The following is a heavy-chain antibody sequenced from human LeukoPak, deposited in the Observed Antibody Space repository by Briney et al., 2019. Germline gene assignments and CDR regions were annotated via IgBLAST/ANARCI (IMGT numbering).Heavy chain of an antibody. CDR2: IYSGGST. J-gene: IGHJ4*02. V-gene: IGHV3-53*01. Sequence: GGSLRLSCAASGFTVSSNYMSWVRQAPGKGLEWVSVIYSGGSTYYADSVKGRFTISRDNSKNTLYLQMNSLRAEDTAVYYCARDSSQLWLYRYWGQGTLVTVSS. CDR3: ARDSSQLWLYRY. CDR1: GFTVSSNY. D-gene: IGHD5-18*01.